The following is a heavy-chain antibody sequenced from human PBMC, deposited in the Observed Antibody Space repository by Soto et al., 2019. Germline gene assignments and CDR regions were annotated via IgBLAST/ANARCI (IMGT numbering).Heavy chain of an antibody. J-gene: IGHJ4*02. CDR2: IWYDESKK. V-gene: IGHV3-33*01. D-gene: IGHD1-26*01. CDR1: GFPLSDYG. Sequence: QVQLVESGGGVVQPGRSLRLSCAVSGFPLSDYGMHWVRQAPGKGLEWVAGIWYDESKKYYADYVKGRFTISRDNSKNTLYLQMNSLRAEDTAVYYCASERVSSYFDYWGQGTLVTVSS. CDR3: ASERVSSYFDY.